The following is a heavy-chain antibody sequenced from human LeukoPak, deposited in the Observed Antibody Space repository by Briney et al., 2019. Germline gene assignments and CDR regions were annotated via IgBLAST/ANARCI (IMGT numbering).Heavy chain of an antibody. CDR1: GGSISSGGYS. D-gene: IGHD4-17*01. J-gene: IGHJ4*02. V-gene: IGHV4-30-2*01. CDR3: ARAAYGDESLFDY. Sequence: SETLSLTCAVSGGSISSGGYSWSWIRQPPRQGLEWIGYIYHSGSTYYNPSLKSRVTISVDRSKNQFSLKLSSVTAADTAVYYCARAAYGDESLFDYWGQGTLVTVSS. CDR2: IYHSGST.